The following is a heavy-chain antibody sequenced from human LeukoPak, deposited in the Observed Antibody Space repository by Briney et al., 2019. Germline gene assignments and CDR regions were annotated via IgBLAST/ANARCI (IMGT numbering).Heavy chain of an antibody. Sequence: SETLSLTCTVSGGSVTGGTYYWSWIRQPPGKGLEWIGYFYYSGSTNFNPSLKSRVTISVDTSKNQFSLKLSSVTAADTAVYYCAKAGYCSGGSCFRVYYFDSWGQGALVTVSS. V-gene: IGHV4-61*01. CDR3: AKAGYCSGGSCFRVYYFDS. CDR2: FYYSGST. J-gene: IGHJ4*02. CDR1: GGSVTGGTYY. D-gene: IGHD2-15*01.